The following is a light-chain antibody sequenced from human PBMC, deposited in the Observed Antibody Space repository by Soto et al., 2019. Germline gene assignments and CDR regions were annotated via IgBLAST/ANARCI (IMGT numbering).Light chain of an antibody. CDR2: AVT. V-gene: IGLV2-11*01. CDR1: SSDVGGYNY. J-gene: IGLJ1*01. CDR3: CSYAGTFTDV. Sequence: QSALTQPRSVSGSPGQSVTISCTGTSSDVGGYNYVSWFQQHPGKAPKLMIYAVTERPSGVPDRFSGSKSGNTASLTISGLQAEDEADYYCCSYAGTFTDVFGTGTKVTVL.